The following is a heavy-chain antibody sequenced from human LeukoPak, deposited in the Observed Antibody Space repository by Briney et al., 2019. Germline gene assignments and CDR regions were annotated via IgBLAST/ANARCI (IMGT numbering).Heavy chain of an antibody. V-gene: IGHV1-18*01. CDR2: ISASNGNT. J-gene: IGHJ4*02. CDR1: GYTFTSYG. CDR3: ARMLGVIVVVTEQYYFDY. Sequence: GASVKVSCKASGYTFTSYGISWVRQAPGQGLEWMGWISASNGNTNYAQKLQGRVTMTTDTSTSTAYMELRSLRSDDTAVYYCARMLGVIVVVTEQYYFDYWGQGTLVTVSS. D-gene: IGHD2-21*02.